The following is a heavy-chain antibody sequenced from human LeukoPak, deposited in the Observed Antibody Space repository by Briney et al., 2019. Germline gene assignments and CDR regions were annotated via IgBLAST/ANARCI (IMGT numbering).Heavy chain of an antibody. CDR1: GYSFGTSG. J-gene: IGHJ4*02. V-gene: IGHV1-18*01. Sequence: ASVKVSCKASGYSFGTSGITWVRQAPGQGLEWMGWISAYNGNTNYAQKLQGRVTMTTDTSTSTAYMELRSLRSDDTAVYYCARDLGWELTRYFDYWGQGTLVTVSS. CDR2: ISAYNGNT. D-gene: IGHD1-26*01. CDR3: ARDLGWELTRYFDY.